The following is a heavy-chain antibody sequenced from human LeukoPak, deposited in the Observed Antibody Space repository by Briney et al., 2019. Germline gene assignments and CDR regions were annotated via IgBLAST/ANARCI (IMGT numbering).Heavy chain of an antibody. CDR2: IYSGGST. V-gene: IGHV3-66*02. D-gene: IGHD3-10*01. CDR3: AKGADYYGSGSYYNLGGTYYYYGMDV. CDR1: GFTFSDYY. J-gene: IGHJ6*02. Sequence: GGSLRLSCAASGFTFSDYYMSWIRQAPGKGLEWVSVIYSGGSTYYADSVKGRFTISRHNSKNTLYLQMNSLRAEDTAVYYCAKGADYYGSGSYYNLGGTYYYYGMDVWGQGTTVTVSS.